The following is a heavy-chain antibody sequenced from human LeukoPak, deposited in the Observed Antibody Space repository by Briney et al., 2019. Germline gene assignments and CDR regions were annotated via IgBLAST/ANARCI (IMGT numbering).Heavy chain of an antibody. D-gene: IGHD4-23*01. CDR3: ARHVRTYGGNSQSWWYSDL. V-gene: IGHV4-61*08. CDR1: GGSISSDAYY. Sequence: SQTLSLTCTVSGGSISSDAYYWSWIRQPPGKGLEWIGYIYYSGSTNYNPSLKSRVTISVDTSKNQFSLKLSSVTAADTAVYYCARHVRTYGGNSQSWWYSDLWGRGTLVTVSS. CDR2: IYYSGST. J-gene: IGHJ2*01.